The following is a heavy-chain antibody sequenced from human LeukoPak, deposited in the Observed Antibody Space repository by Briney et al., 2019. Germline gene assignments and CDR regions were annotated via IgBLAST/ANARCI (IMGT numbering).Heavy chain of an antibody. J-gene: IGHJ4*02. CDR2: IYSGGST. V-gene: IGHV3-53*01. D-gene: IGHD5-18*01. CDR1: GFTVSSNY. CDR3: ARGREAMNFDY. Sequence: GGSLRLSCAASGFTVSSNYMSWVRQAPGKGLEWVSVIYSGGSTYYADSVKGRFTISRDNSKNTLYLQMNSLRAEDTAVYYCARGREAMNFDYWGQGTLVTVSS.